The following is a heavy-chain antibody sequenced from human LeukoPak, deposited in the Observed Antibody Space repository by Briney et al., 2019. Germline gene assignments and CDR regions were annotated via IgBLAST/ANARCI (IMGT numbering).Heavy chain of an antibody. CDR3: AKGGAYNWNDYYYYMDV. CDR2: ISGSGGST. D-gene: IGHD1-1*01. Sequence: GGSLRLSCAASGFTVSSNYMSWVRQAPGKGLEWVSAISGSGGSTYYADSVKGRFTISRDNSKNTLYLQMNSLRAEDTAVYYCAKGGAYNWNDYYYYMDVWGKGTTVTVSS. CDR1: GFTVSSNY. V-gene: IGHV3-23*01. J-gene: IGHJ6*03.